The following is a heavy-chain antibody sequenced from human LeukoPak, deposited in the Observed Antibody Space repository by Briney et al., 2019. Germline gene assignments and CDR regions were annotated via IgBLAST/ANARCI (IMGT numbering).Heavy chain of an antibody. J-gene: IGHJ4*02. CDR2: INLNSGGT. CDR3: ASTYTVTNSDY. V-gene: IGHV1-2*02. CDR1: VTGXY. Sequence: ASVKVSCKASVTGXYMHWVRQAPGQGLEWMGWINLNSGGTNYAQNFQDRVTMTRDTSISTAYMELSRLRSDDTAIYYCASTYTVTNSDYWGQGTLVTVSS. D-gene: IGHD4-17*01.